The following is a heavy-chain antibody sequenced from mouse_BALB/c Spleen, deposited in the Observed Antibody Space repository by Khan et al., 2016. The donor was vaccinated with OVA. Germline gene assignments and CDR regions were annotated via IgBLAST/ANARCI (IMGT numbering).Heavy chain of an antibody. D-gene: IGHD3-3*01. Sequence: QIQLVQSGPDLKKPGETVKISCKASGYTFTNYGINWVKQAPGKGLKWMGWIYTYTGEPTYADDFKGRFAFSLETSARPAYLQINNLKNEDTATYFCARGGRRAMDDWGQGTSVTVSS. CDR1: GYTFTNYG. CDR2: IYTYTGEP. CDR3: ARGGRRAMDD. J-gene: IGHJ4*01. V-gene: IGHV9-3-1*01.